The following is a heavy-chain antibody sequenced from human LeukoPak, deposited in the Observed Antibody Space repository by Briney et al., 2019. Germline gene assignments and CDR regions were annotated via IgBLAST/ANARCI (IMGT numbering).Heavy chain of an antibody. CDR2: ISYDGSNK. J-gene: IGHJ4*02. CDR3: AKDSGSGGYYYGGDF. V-gene: IGHV3-30*18. D-gene: IGHD3-22*01. Sequence: GGSLRLSCAASGFTFSSYGMHWVRQAPGKGLEWVAVISYDGSNKYYADSVKGRFTISRDNSKNTLYLQMNSLRAEDTAVYYCAKDSGSGGYYYGGDFWGQGTLVTVSS. CDR1: GFTFSSYG.